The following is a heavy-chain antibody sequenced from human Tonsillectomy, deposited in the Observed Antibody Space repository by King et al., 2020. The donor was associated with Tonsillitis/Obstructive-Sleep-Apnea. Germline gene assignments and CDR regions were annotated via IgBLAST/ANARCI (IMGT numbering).Heavy chain of an antibody. CDR1: GFTVSSNY. Sequence: VQLVESGGGLIQPGGSLRLSCAASGFTVSSNYMSWVRQVPGKGLEWVSIIYSGGITYYADSVKGRFTISRDNSKNTLYLQMNSLRAGDTAVYYCARGGDAYNSGFDYWGQGTLVTVSS. CDR2: IYSGGIT. J-gene: IGHJ4*02. CDR3: ARGGDAYNSGFDY. V-gene: IGHV3-53*01. D-gene: IGHD5-24*01.